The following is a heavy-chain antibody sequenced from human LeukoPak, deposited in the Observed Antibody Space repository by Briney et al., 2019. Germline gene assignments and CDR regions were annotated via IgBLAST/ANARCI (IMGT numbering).Heavy chain of an antibody. CDR2: INPNSGGT. V-gene: IGHV1-2*02. CDR3: ARDLEQQLAHAFDI. J-gene: IGHJ3*02. CDR1: GYTFTSYY. D-gene: IGHD6-13*01. Sequence: ASVKVSRKASGYTFTSYYMHWVQQPPGQGLEWMGWINPNSGGTNYAQKFQGRVTMTRDTSISTAYMELSRLRSDDTAVYYCARDLEQQLAHAFDIWGQGTMVTVSS.